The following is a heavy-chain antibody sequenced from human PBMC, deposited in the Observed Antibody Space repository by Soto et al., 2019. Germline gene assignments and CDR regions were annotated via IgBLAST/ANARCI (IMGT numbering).Heavy chain of an antibody. V-gene: IGHV3-53*01. CDR1: GLTVSANY. CDR2: IYNDGNT. CDR3: VRPFPSGRNYGMDV. Sequence: EVQLVESGGGLIQPGGSLKLSCAASGLTVSANYMSWVRQAPGKGLEWVSVIYNDGNTYYADSVKGRFAISRDASKNTLYLQMDSLRAEDTAVYYCVRPFPSGRNYGMDVW. D-gene: IGHD3-10*01. J-gene: IGHJ6*01.